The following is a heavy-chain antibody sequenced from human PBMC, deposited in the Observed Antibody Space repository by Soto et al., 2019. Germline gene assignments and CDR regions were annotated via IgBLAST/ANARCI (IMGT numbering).Heavy chain of an antibody. CDR2: IYYSGST. CDR1: GGSISSYY. D-gene: IGHD3-22*01. Sequence: SETLSLTCPVSGGSISSYYWSWIRQPPGKGLEWIGYIYYSGSTNYNPSLKSRVTISVDTSKNQFSLKLSSVTAADTAVYYCARXRRIVVRGYYYYYGMDVWGQGTTVTVSS. J-gene: IGHJ6*02. V-gene: IGHV4-59*01. CDR3: ARXRRIVVRGYYYYYGMDV.